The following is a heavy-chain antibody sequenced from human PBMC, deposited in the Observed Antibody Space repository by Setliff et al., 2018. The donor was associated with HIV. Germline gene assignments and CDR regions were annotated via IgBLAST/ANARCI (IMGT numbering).Heavy chain of an antibody. CDR3: ARVYCSISACDDEYFFDY. V-gene: IGHV1-46*01. Sequence: ASVKVSCKASGYTFTSYYIHWLRQVPGQGLEWMGVMNPNGRSTDFAQKFQGRLSLTTDTSTNTVYLELNSLRSDDTAVYYCARVYCSISACDDEYFFDYWGQGTLVTVSS. CDR2: MNPNGRST. D-gene: IGHD2-15*01. CDR1: GYTFTSYY. J-gene: IGHJ4*02.